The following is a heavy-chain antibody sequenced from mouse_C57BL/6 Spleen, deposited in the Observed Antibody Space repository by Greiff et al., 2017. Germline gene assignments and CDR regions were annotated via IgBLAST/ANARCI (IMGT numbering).Heavy chain of an antibody. CDR3: ARRLGADDALDY. J-gene: IGHJ4*01. Sequence: VQLQQSVAELVRPGASVKLSCTASGFTFKNTYMHWVKQRPEQGLEWIGRIDPANGNTNYDAKFQGKATITADTSSNTAYLQHSSLTTEDTALYYCARRLGADDALDYWGQGTSVTVSS. CDR1: GFTFKNTY. D-gene: IGHD3-3*01. CDR2: IDPANGNT. V-gene: IGHV14-3*01.